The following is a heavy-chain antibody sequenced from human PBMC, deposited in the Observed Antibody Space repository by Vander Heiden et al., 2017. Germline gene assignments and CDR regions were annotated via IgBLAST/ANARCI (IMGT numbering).Heavy chain of an antibody. CDR2: IVGGSNYK. D-gene: IGHD3-10*01. J-gene: IGHJ1*01. CDR1: GFTFRSQR. Sequence: EVQLVEAGGGRVKPGGPLRLSCVAHGFTFRSQRTNWVRKAPGKGLEGVSSIVGGSNYKYYAASVKGRFTISRDNAKNSLYLQMNSLGGEDSAVYYCARDRAPTAETSGIAEKFQHWGQGTLVTVSS. V-gene: IGHV3-21*01. CDR3: ARDRAPTAETSGIAEKFQH.